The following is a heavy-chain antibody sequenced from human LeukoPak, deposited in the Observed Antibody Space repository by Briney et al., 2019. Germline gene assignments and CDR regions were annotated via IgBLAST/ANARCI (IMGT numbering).Heavy chain of an antibody. Sequence: GGSLRLSGTASGFTFSSYAMHWVRQAPGKGLEWVAVISYDGSNKYYADSVKGRFTISRDNSKNTLYLQMNSLRAEDTAVYYCANEQRLVRAFDIWGQGTMVTVSS. D-gene: IGHD6-19*01. CDR2: ISYDGSNK. CDR1: GFTFSSYA. V-gene: IGHV3-30*04. J-gene: IGHJ3*02. CDR3: ANEQRLVRAFDI.